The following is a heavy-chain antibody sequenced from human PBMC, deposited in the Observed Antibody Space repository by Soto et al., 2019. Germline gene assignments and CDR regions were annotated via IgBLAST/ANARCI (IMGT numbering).Heavy chain of an antibody. CDR1: GGSISSVGYY. V-gene: IGHV4-31*03. D-gene: IGHD3-10*01. Sequence: SETLSLTCTVSGGSISSVGYYWSWIRQHPGKGLEWIGYVYYSGSTYYNPSLKSRVTISVDTSKNQFSLKLSSVTAADTAVYYCARTSMVRGVMFDYWGQGTLVTVSS. CDR3: ARTSMVRGVMFDY. CDR2: VYYSGST. J-gene: IGHJ4*02.